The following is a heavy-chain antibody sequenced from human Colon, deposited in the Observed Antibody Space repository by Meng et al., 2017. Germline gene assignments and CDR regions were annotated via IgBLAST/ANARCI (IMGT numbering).Heavy chain of an antibody. V-gene: IGHV4-4*02. Sequence: QVPREESGPGLVKPSGTLSLTCAVSGGSISGNYWWSWVRQSPKKGLEWIGEIHHGGTTNYNPSLKSRVTISVDTSNNQFSLKLSSVTAADTAVYYCARIDYGGNGIEKYFFDYWGQGTLVTVSS. D-gene: IGHD4-23*01. CDR2: IHHGGTT. J-gene: IGHJ4*02. CDR1: GGSISGNYW. CDR3: ARIDYGGNGIEKYFFDY.